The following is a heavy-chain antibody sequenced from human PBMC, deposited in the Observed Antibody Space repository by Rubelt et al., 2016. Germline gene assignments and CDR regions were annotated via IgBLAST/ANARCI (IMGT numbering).Heavy chain of an antibody. CDR3: ARDGKFDP. J-gene: IGHJ5*02. V-gene: IGHV1-2*06. CDR2: INPNGGGA. Sequence: QVQLVQSGAEVKKPGASVKVSCKTSGYTFTGYYLHWVRQAPGQGLEWMGRINPNGGGANYAQKCEGRVTMDRDTSNSTAYMQLSSLRSDDTAVYYGARDGKFDPWGQGTLVFVSS. CDR1: GYTFTGYY.